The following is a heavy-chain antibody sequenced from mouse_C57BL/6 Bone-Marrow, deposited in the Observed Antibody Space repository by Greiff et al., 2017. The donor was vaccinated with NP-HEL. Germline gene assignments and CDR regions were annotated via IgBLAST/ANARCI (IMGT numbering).Heavy chain of an antibody. V-gene: IGHV5-12*01. Sequence: EVKVVESGGGLVQPGGSLKLSCAASGFTFSDYYMYWVRQTPEKRLEWVAYISNGGGSTYYPDTVKGRFTISRDNAKNTLYLQMSRLKSEDTAMYYCARQGFYYYGSSYWYFDVWGTGTTVTVSS. CDR2: ISNGGGST. CDR3: ARQGFYYYGSSYWYFDV. J-gene: IGHJ1*03. CDR1: GFTFSDYY. D-gene: IGHD1-1*01.